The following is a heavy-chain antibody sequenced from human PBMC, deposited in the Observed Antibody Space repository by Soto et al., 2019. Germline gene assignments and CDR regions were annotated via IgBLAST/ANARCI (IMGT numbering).Heavy chain of an antibody. CDR1: GYTFTTYG. D-gene: IGHD4-17*01. CDR3: ARSTVTNAFDI. V-gene: IGHV1-18*04. CDR2: MSAYSGDT. Sequence: GASVKVSCKASGYTFTTYGMSWVRQAPGQGLEWMGWMSAYSGDTRYAQKFQGRVIMTRDTSTSTAYMELGSLGSDDTAVYYCARSTVTNAFDIWGQGTMGTGSS. J-gene: IGHJ3*02.